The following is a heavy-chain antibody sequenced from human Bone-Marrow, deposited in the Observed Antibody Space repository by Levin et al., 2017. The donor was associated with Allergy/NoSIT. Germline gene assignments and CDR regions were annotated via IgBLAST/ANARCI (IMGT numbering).Heavy chain of an antibody. CDR3: AKNWNTIDQ. V-gene: IGHV3-23*01. Sequence: HPGGSLRLSCAASGFTFSLYAMSWVRQAPGRGLEWVSALTANGGDSAYADSVKGRFTISRDNSKNTLYLQLNSLRAEDTALYYCAKNWNTIDQWGQGIMVTVSS. CDR1: GFTFSLYA. D-gene: IGHD1-1*01. CDR2: LTANGGDS. J-gene: IGHJ4*02.